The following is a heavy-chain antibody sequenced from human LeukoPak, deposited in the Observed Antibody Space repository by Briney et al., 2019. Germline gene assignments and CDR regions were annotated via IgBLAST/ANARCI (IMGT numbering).Heavy chain of an antibody. CDR3: ATYYYDSSGYFYYFDY. J-gene: IGHJ4*02. D-gene: IGHD3-22*01. V-gene: IGHV4-4*02. CDR1: GGSISSSNW. Sequence: PSGTLSLTCAVSGGSISSSNWWSWVRMPPGKGLEWIGESYHSGSTNYNPSLKSRVTISVDKSKNQFSLKLSSVTAADTAVYYCATYYYDSSGYFYYFDYWGQGTLVTVSS. CDR2: SYHSGST.